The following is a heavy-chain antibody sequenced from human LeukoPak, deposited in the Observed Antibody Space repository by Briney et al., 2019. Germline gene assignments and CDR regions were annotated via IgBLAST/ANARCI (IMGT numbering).Heavy chain of an antibody. CDR1: GGFISSSSYY. J-gene: IGHJ3*02. V-gene: IGHV4-39*07. Sequence: PSETLSLTCTVSGGFISSSSYYWGWIRQPPGKGLEWIGSIYYSGSTYYNPSLKSRVTISVDTSKNQFSLKLSSVTAADTAVYYCARGWGSYSQDSDAFDIWGQGTLVTVSS. CDR2: IYYSGST. D-gene: IGHD3-16*01. CDR3: ARGWGSYSQDSDAFDI.